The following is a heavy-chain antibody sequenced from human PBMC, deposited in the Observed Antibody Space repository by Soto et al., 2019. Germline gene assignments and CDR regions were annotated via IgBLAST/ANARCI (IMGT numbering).Heavy chain of an antibody. CDR3: AAGEASSRNLAPYSLDF. J-gene: IGHJ4*02. CDR1: GGSMRNYF. V-gene: IGHV4-59*01. D-gene: IGHD6-13*01. Sequence: QVQLQESGPGLVKSSETLSLTCTVSGGSMRNYFWTWIRQPPGKGLEWIGYIHYSGATSFFPSYNPSLRGRVTISEDTSKIQFSLTLLSVTTADTAVYFCAAGEASSRNLAPYSLDFWGQGTLVTVSS. CDR2: IHYSGATSFFP.